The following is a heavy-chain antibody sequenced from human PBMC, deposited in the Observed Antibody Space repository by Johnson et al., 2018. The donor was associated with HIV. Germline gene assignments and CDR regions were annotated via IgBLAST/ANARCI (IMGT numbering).Heavy chain of an antibody. CDR2: ISYDGSNK. D-gene: IGHD2-2*01. CDR3: ARDGGYCSSTSCFRHWASAFDI. CDR1: GFTFSSYA. J-gene: IGHJ3*02. V-gene: IGHV3-30-3*01. Sequence: VQLVESGGGVVQPGRSLRLSCAASGFTFSSYAMHWVRQAPGKGLEWVAVISYDGSNKYYADSVKGRFTISRTNSTNTLYLQMNSLRAEDTAVYYCARDGGYCSSTSCFRHWASAFDIWGQGTMVTVSS.